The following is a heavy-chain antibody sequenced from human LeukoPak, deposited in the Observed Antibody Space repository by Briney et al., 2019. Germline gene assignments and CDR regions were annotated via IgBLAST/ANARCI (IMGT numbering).Heavy chain of an antibody. D-gene: IGHD6-6*01. Sequence: SETLSLTCVVSAYSISSGYYWGWIRQPPGKGLEWIGSIYYSGSTYYNPSLKSRVTISVDTSKNQFSLKLSSVTAADTAVYYCARHGPGAAPPVGRVFDYWGQGTLVTVSS. J-gene: IGHJ4*02. CDR2: IYYSGST. V-gene: IGHV4-38-2*01. CDR3: ARHGPGAAPPVGRVFDY. CDR1: AYSISSGYY.